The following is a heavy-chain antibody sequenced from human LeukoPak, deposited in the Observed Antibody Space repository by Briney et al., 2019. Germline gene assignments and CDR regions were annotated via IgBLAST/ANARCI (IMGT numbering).Heavy chain of an antibody. J-gene: IGHJ4*02. Sequence: GGSLRLSCAATGFTFSSYAMSGVRQAPGKGLEWVSAISGSGGSTYYADSVKGRFTISIDNSKNTLYLPMNSLTAEDTAVYYCAKSSQGGYDFGFDYWGQGTLVTVSS. CDR1: GFTFSSYA. CDR3: AKSSQGGYDFGFDY. V-gene: IGHV3-23*01. D-gene: IGHD5-12*01. CDR2: ISGSGGST.